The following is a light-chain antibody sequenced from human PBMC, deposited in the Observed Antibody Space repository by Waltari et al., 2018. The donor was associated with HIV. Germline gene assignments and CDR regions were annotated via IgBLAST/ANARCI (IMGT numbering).Light chain of an antibody. J-gene: IGKJ1*01. V-gene: IGKV1-5*03. CDR2: KAS. CDR3: QQYNSYPRT. CDR1: QSISSW. Sequence: DIQMIQSPSTLSASVGDRVTITCRASQSISSWLAWYQQKPGKAPIPLMSKASNLESGVPSRFSGSGSGTEFTLTISSLQPDDFATYYCQQYNSYPRTFGQGTQVEIK.